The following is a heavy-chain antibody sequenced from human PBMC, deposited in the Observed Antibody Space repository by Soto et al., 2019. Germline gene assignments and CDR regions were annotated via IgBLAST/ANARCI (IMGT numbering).Heavy chain of an antibody. D-gene: IGHD2-2*01. CDR3: ARGMGAVVVPAAIHYYGMDV. CDR1: GFTFSSYG. CDR2: IWYDGSNK. J-gene: IGHJ6*02. Sequence: QVQLVESGGGVVQPGRSLRLSCAASGFTFSSYGMHWVRQAPGKGLEWVAVIWYDGSNKYYADSVKGRFTISRDNSXXTXYXXMNSLRAEDTAVYYCARGMGAVVVPAAIHYYGMDVWGQGTTVTVSS. V-gene: IGHV3-33*01.